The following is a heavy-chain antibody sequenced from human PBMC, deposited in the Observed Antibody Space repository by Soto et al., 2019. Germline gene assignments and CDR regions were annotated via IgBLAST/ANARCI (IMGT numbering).Heavy chain of an antibody. D-gene: IGHD2-2*03. CDR2: VSYSGST. V-gene: IGHV4-59*01. Sequence: QVQLQESGPGLAKPLETLSLTCSVSGVSISSYHWSWIRQPPEKGLQWIGHVSYSGSTNYNPSLKSRVTLSVDTSKNQFSLKLTSVTAADTAVYYCARWMGHFDFWGQGALVTVSS. CDR1: GVSISSYH. CDR3: ARWMGHFDF. J-gene: IGHJ4*02.